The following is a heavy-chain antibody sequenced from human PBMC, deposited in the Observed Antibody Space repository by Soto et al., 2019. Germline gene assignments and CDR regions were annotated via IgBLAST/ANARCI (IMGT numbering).Heavy chain of an antibody. D-gene: IGHD3-10*01. CDR2: IYYSGST. J-gene: IGHJ4*02. Sequence: ASETLSLTCTVSGGSISSYYWSWIRQPPGKGLEWIGYIYYSGSTNYNPSLKSRVAISVDTSKNQFSLKLSSVTAADTAVYYCARFVAREFYYFDYWGQGTLVTVSS. V-gene: IGHV4-59*01. CDR1: GGSISSYY. CDR3: ARFVAREFYYFDY.